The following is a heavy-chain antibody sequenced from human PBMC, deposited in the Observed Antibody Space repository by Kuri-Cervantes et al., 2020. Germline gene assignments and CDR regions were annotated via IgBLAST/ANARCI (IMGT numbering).Heavy chain of an antibody. CDR3: ARVREGSYYDGSSEYLSGAFDL. CDR2: IIPMFGTT. V-gene: IGHV1-69*05. Sequence: SVKVSCKPSGGTLSNYSISWVRQAPGQGLEWMGGIIPMFGTTNYAQKFLGRVTITTSESTSAVYMELTTLRSEDTAVYYCARVREGSYYDGSSEYLSGAFDLWGQGTMVTVSS. J-gene: IGHJ3*01. CDR1: GGTLSNYS. D-gene: IGHD3-22*01.